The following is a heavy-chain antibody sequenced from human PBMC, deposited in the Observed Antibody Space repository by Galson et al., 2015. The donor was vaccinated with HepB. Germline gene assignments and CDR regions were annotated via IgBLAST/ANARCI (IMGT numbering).Heavy chain of an antibody. Sequence: SVTVSCKASGGTFSSYAISWVRQAPGQGLEWMGIINPSGGSTSYAQKFQGRVTMTRDTSTSTVYMELSSLRSEDTAVYYCARGYGLGGWGFDYWGQGTLVTVSS. J-gene: IGHJ4*02. D-gene: IGHD6-19*01. V-gene: IGHV1-46*01. CDR1: GGTFSSYA. CDR2: INPSGGST. CDR3: ARGYGLGGWGFDY.